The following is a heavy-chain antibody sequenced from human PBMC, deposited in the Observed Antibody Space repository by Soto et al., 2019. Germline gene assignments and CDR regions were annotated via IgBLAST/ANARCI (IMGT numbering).Heavy chain of an antibody. V-gene: IGHV3-23*01. J-gene: IGHJ4*02. CDR1: GFTFSSYA. CDR2: ISGSGGST. D-gene: IGHD2-15*01. CDR3: AKTDIVVVVAALHY. Sequence: PGGSLRLSCAASGFTFSSYAMSWVRQAPGKGLEWVSAISGSGGSTYYADPVKGRFTISRDNSKNTLYLQMNSLRAEDTAVYYCAKTDIVVVVAALHYWGQGTLVTVSS.